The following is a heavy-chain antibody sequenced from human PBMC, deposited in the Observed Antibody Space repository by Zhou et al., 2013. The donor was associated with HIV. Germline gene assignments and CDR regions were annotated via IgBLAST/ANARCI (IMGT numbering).Heavy chain of an antibody. CDR1: GGSISTYY. CDR3: ARARPMYYYYMDV. CDR2: IYYSGTT. J-gene: IGHJ6*03. Sequence: QVQLQESGPGLVKPSETLSLTCTVSGGSISTYYWTWIRQPPGKGLEWVGYIYYSGTTNYNPSLKSRVTLPVDTSKNQFSLKLISVTAADTAVYYCARARPMYYYYMDVWGKGTTVTVSS. V-gene: IGHV4-59*01.